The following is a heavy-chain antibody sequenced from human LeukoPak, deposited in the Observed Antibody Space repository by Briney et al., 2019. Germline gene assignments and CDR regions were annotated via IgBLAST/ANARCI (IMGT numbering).Heavy chain of an antibody. J-gene: IGHJ6*03. CDR3: ARSQIAAAGNYYYYYMDV. V-gene: IGHV1-2*02. Sequence: GASVKVSCKASGYTFTGYYMHWVRQAPGQGLEWMGWINPNSGGTNYAQKFQGRVTMTRDTSISTAYMELSRLRSDDTAMYYCARSQIAAAGNYYYYYMDVWGKGTTVTISS. D-gene: IGHD6-13*01. CDR1: GYTFTGYY. CDR2: INPNSGGT.